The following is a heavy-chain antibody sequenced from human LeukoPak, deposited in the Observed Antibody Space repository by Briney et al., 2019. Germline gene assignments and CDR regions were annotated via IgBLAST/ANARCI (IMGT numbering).Heavy chain of an antibody. CDR2: ISTNGGST. D-gene: IGHD2-2*01. CDR3: ARWGSTSCYDY. V-gene: IGHV3-64*01. J-gene: IGHJ4*02. Sequence: GGSLRLSCAASGFTFSSYTMHWVRQAPGKGLEYVSAISTNGGSTYYANSVEGRFTISRDNSKNTLYLQMGSVRAEDMAVYYCARWGSTSCYDYWGQGTLVTVSS. CDR1: GFTFSSYT.